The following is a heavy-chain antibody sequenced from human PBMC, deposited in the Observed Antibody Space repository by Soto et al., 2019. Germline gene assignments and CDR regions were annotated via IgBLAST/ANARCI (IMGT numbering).Heavy chain of an antibody. CDR2: IYPDDSDT. CDR1: GYSFTNYW. CDR3: ARLGSSSFVVREIKNYYYYYGMDV. J-gene: IGHJ6*02. D-gene: IGHD6-6*01. Sequence: PGESLKISCQGSGYSFTNYWIGWVRQMPGKGLEWMGIIYPDDSDTTYSPSFQGQVTISVDKSISTAYLQWSSLKASDTAMYYCARLGSSSFVVREIKNYYYYYGMDVWGQGTTVTVSS. V-gene: IGHV5-51*01.